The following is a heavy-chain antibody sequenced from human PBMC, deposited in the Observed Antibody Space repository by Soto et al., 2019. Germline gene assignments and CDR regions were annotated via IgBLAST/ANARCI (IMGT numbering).Heavy chain of an antibody. D-gene: IGHD3-3*02. J-gene: IGHJ6*02. Sequence: GGSLRLSCAASGFSFSSYSMSWVRQAPGKGLEWVSSISSSSSDILSADSVKGRFTISRDNTKNSLYLQMNSLRAEDTAVHFCARRRLTDGFIFGPYYHYYGLDVWGQGITVTVSS. CDR1: GFSFSSYS. V-gene: IGHV3-21*04. CDR2: ISSSSSDI. CDR3: ARRRLTDGFIFGPYYHYYGLDV.